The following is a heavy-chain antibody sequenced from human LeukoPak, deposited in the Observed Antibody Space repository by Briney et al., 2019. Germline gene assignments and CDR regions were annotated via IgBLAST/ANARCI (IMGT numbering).Heavy chain of an antibody. CDR2: IYPDDSDI. D-gene: IGHD3-22*01. V-gene: IGHV5-51*01. J-gene: IGHJ4*02. CDR3: ARHSDRKAFYY. CDR1: GYNFANSW. Sequence: GESLKISCHGSGYNFANSWIGWVRQMPGKGLERVGLIYPDDSDIRYSPSFQGHVTISADKSTSTAYLQWVSLKASDTAMYYCARHSDRKAFYYWGQGTLVTVSS.